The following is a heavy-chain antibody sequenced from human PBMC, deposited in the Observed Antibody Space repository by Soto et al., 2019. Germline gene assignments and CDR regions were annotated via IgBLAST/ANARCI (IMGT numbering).Heavy chain of an antibody. CDR2: IYYIGST. CDR3: ARQGYYGSGSYYKFRWFDP. D-gene: IGHD3-10*01. CDR1: GGSISSGGYY. V-gene: IGHV4-31*03. Sequence: SETLSLTCTVSGGSISSGGYYWNWIRQHPGKGLEWIGYIYYIGSTYYNPSLKSRVTISLDTSKNQFSLKLSSVTAADTAVYYCARQGYYGSGSYYKFRWFDPWGQGTLVTVSS. J-gene: IGHJ5*02.